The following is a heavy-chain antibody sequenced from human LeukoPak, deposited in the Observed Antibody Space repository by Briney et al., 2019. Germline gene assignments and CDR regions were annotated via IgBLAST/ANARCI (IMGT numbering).Heavy chain of an antibody. D-gene: IGHD3-22*01. CDR3: AREGRPYYYDSSGYYYF. CDR2: ISSSSSYI. J-gene: IGHJ4*02. Sequence: VRQAPGKGLEWVSSISSSSSYIYYADSVKGRFTISRDNAKNSLYLQMNSLRAEDTAVYYCAREGRPYYYDSSGYYYFWGQGTLVTVSS. V-gene: IGHV3-21*01.